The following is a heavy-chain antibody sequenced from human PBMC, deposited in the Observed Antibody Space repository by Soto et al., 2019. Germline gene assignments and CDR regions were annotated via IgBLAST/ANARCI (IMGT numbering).Heavy chain of an antibody. CDR3: VRQGFGALRGLVDV. V-gene: IGHV4-59*08. CDR2: VNDNCGS. D-gene: IGHD3-10*01. CDR1: GGSISSYY. J-gene: IGHJ6*02. Sequence: QVPLQESGPGLVKPSETLSLSCTVSGGSISSYYCSWIRQTPEKGLEWIGYVNDNCGSNYNPSLKRRVAISLATSKSQFSLSLTSLTATDTGVYYCVRQGFGALRGLVDVWGQGTTVTVSS.